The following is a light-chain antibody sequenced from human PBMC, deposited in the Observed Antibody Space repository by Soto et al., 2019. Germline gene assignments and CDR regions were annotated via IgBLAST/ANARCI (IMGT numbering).Light chain of an antibody. J-gene: IGKJ1*01. CDR3: QQYNIDWT. CDR2: KAS. V-gene: IGKV1-5*03. Sequence: DIQMTQSPSTLSASVGDRVTVTCRASQSISSWLAWYQQKPGKAPKLLIYKASTLKSGVPPRFSGSGSGTEFTLTISSLQPDDFATYYCQQYNIDWTFGQGTKVDIK. CDR1: QSISSW.